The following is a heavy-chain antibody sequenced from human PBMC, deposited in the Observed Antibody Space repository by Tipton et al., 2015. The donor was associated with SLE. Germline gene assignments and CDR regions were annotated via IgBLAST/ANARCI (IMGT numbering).Heavy chain of an antibody. Sequence: VQLVQSGAEVKKPGESLKISCKGSGYNFTSYWIGWVRQMPGKGLEWMGIIYPGDSDTRYSPSFQGQVTISAYKSISTAYLQWSSLKASDTAMYYCARQMNPYDSTKGYAFDIWGQGTMVTVSS. V-gene: IGHV5-51*01. D-gene: IGHD3-22*01. J-gene: IGHJ3*02. CDR2: IYPGDSDT. CDR3: ARQMNPYDSTKGYAFDI. CDR1: GYNFTSYW.